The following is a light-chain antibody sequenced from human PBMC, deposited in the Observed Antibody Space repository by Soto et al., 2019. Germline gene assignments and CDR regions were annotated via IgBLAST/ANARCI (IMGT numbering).Light chain of an antibody. CDR2: DTS. J-gene: IGLJ1*01. Sequence: QSAVTQEPSLTVSPGGTVTLTCGSSTGAVTSGHYPYWFQQKPGQAPRTLIYDTSNKHSWTPARFSGSLLGGKAALTLSGAQPEDEAEYYCLLSYSGARWVFGTGTKLTVL. CDR1: TGAVTSGHY. V-gene: IGLV7-46*01. CDR3: LLSYSGARWV.